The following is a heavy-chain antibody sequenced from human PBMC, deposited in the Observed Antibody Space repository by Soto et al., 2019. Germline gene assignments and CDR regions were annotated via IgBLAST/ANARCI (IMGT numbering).Heavy chain of an antibody. Sequence: SVKVSCKASGGTFSSCTISWVRQAPGQGLEWMGRIIPFIGIPNYAQRFQDRLTITADKSTNTAYMALTSLRSEDTAVYYCARILGYCSGGTCPGAFDIWGQGTMVTVSS. CDR3: ARILGYCSGGTCPGAFDI. J-gene: IGHJ3*02. CDR1: GGTFSSCT. CDR2: IIPFIGIP. D-gene: IGHD2-15*01. V-gene: IGHV1-69*02.